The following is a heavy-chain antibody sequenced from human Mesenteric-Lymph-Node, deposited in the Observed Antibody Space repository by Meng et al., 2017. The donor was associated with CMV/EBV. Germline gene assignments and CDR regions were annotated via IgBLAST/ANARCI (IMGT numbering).Heavy chain of an antibody. Sequence: GESLKISCAASGFIFSNYGMHWVRQAPGKGLEWVAFIRYDGINKYYLDSVKSRFTISRDNSKNTLYLQINNVRAEDTAVFYCAKDRADYYAMDVWGQGTTVTVSS. CDR1: GFIFSNYG. J-gene: IGHJ6*02. V-gene: IGHV3-30*02. CDR2: IRYDGINK. CDR3: AKDRADYYAMDV.